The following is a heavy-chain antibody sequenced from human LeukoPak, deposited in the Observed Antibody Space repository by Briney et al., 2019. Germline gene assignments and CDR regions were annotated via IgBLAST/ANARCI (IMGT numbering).Heavy chain of an antibody. CDR2: IGPNGAST. CDR1: GFIFSNHF. V-gene: IGHV3-64*05. Sequence: PGGSLRLSCSTSGFIFSNHFMHWVRQAPGKGLEYVSSIGPNGASTLYADSVKDRLTISRDNSRNALYVQLTSLRLEDTALYYCVKDLTGTWSFDYWGQGTLVTVSS. J-gene: IGHJ4*02. CDR3: VKDLTGTWSFDY. D-gene: IGHD3-9*01.